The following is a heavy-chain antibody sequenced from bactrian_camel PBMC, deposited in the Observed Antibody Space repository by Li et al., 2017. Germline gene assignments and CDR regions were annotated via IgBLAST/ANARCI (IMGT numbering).Heavy chain of an antibody. J-gene: IGHJ6*01. D-gene: IGHD7*01. CDR1: TYIFSICG. V-gene: IGHV3S53*01. Sequence: VQLVESGGGSVQAGGSLRLSCAASTYIFSICGMAWYRQAPGREAELVSSISQSGTTSYANDVKGRFIISKDKDKDMVYLQMNDLEPEDTGKYSCKTHGRNWCANGYYGQGTQVTVS. CDR3: KTHGRNWCANGY. CDR2: ISQSGTT.